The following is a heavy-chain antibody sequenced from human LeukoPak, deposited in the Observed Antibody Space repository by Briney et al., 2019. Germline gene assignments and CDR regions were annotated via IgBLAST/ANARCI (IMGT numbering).Heavy chain of an antibody. J-gene: IGHJ4*02. CDR3: ARVPPPAGGPDYYFDY. CDR1: GYTFTGYY. Sequence: ASVKVSFKASGYTFTGYYMHWVRQAPGQGLDGMGWINPNSGGTNYAQKVQGRVTRTRDTSISTAYMELSRLRSDDTAVYYCARVPPPAGGPDYYFDYWGQGTLVTVSS. D-gene: IGHD3-10*01. CDR2: INPNSGGT. V-gene: IGHV1-2*02.